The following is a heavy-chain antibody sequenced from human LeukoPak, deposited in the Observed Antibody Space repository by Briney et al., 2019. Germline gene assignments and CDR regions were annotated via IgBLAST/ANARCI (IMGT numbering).Heavy chain of an antibody. CDR2: IYSGRTT. CDR1: GFTVSSNY. V-gene: IGHV3-66*01. CDR3: ARWGNYKVMDV. D-gene: IGHD1-7*01. J-gene: IGHJ6*02. Sequence: GGSLRLSCAASGFTVSSNYMSWVRQAPPKELEWVSVIYSGRTTYYADSVQGRFTISRDNSKNTLYLQMNRLRAEDTAVYYCARWGNYKVMDVWGQGTTVTVSS.